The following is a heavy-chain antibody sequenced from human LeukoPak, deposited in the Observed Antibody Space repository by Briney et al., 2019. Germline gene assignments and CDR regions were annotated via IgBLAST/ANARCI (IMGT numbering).Heavy chain of an antibody. J-gene: IGHJ4*02. V-gene: IGHV3-48*03. CDR2: ISSSGSTI. D-gene: IGHD2-2*01. CDR1: GFTFSSYE. CDR3: ARDSTHCSSTSCYFDC. Sequence: GGSLRLSCAASGFTFSSYEMNWVRQAPGKGLEWVSYISSSGSTIYYADSVKGRFTISRDNAKNSLYLQMNSLRAEDTAVYYCARDSTHCSSTSCYFDCWGQGTLVTVSS.